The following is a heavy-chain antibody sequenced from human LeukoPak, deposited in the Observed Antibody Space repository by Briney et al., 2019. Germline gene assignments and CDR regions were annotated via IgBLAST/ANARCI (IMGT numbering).Heavy chain of an antibody. Sequence: PSETLSLTCSVSGGSISNALYYWGWIRQAPGKGLEWIGSIFHSGNTYYNPSLKGRVTLSVDTSKDHFSMRLRSVTAADTAVYFCAGVIRTGLVSGDWFDPWSQGTLVTVSS. J-gene: IGHJ5*02. D-gene: IGHD5-18*01. CDR1: GGSISNALYY. V-gene: IGHV4-39*02. CDR3: AGVIRTGLVSGDWFDP. CDR2: IFHSGNT.